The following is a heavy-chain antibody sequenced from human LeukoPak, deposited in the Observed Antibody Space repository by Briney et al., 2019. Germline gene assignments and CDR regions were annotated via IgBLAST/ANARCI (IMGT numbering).Heavy chain of an antibody. V-gene: IGHV1-3*03. D-gene: IGHD3-9*01. Sequence: ASVKVSCKASGYTFTSYAMHWVRQAPGQRLEWMGWINAGNGNTKYSQEFQGRVTITRDTSASTAYMELSSLRSEDMAVYYCARGVLRYFAWLQEVDYGGQGPLVTVSS. CDR3: ARGVLRYFAWLQEVDY. CDR1: GYTFTSYA. CDR2: INAGNGNT. J-gene: IGHJ4*02.